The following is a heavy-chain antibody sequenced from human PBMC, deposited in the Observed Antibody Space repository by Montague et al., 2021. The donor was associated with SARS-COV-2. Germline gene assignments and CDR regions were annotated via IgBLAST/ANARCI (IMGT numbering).Heavy chain of an antibody. V-gene: IGHV4-59*01. CDR3: ARAPIYRSSWYAYFDY. CDR1: GDSMNNYY. Sequence: SETLSPTCTPSGDSMNNYYWSWIRQPAGEGLEWIGHINYSGSHHXNPXRQSRVTLSKDTSKNQFSLRLTSVTAADTAMYFCARAPIYRSSWYAYFDYWGQGTLVNISS. CDR2: INYSGSH. J-gene: IGHJ4*02. D-gene: IGHD6-13*01.